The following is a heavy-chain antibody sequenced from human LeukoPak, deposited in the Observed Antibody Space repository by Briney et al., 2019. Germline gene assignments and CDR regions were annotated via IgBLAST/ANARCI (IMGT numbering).Heavy chain of an antibody. CDR3: ARDSTMPDY. J-gene: IGHJ4*02. Sequence: SETLSLTCAVHGGSFSGYYWSWIRQPPGKGLEWIGEINHSGSTNCDPSLKSRVTISVDTSKNQFSLNLSSVTAADTAVYYCARDSTMPDYWGQGTLVTVSS. V-gene: IGHV4-34*01. D-gene: IGHD2-2*01. CDR1: GGSFSGYY. CDR2: INHSGST.